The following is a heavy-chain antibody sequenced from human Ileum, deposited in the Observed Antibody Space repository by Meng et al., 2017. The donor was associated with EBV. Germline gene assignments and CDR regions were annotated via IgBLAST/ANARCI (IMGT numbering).Heavy chain of an antibody. J-gene: IGHJ4*02. CDR2: ISCYNGDT. V-gene: IGHV1-18*01. CDR1: GYTFTHHG. D-gene: IGHD6-19*01. CDR3: ARDPSNTSGRYAYFDY. Sequence: QLQLVQSGAEVKKLVASVRVAGKASGYTFTHHGISWIRQAPGQGLEWMGWISCYNGDTNYAQKLQGRVTMTTDTSTNTAYMDLRGLRSDDTAVYYCARDPSNTSGRYAYFDYWGQGTLVTVSS.